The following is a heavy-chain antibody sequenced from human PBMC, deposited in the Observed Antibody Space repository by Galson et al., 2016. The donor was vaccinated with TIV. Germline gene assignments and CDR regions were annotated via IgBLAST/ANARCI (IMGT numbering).Heavy chain of an antibody. D-gene: IGHD3-22*01. V-gene: IGHV3-30*03. Sequence: SLRLSCAASGFTFSRFGMHWVRQAPGKGLEWVALISSDGSLKYYADSVKGRFTISRDSSKNTLYLQMDSLRPDDTAVYYCAREIRGYYGAYWGQGTLVTVSS. CDR1: GFTFSRFG. J-gene: IGHJ4*02. CDR3: AREIRGYYGAY. CDR2: ISSDGSLK.